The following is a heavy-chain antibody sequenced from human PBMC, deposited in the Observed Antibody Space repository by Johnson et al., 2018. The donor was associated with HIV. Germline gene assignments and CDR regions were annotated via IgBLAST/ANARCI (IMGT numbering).Heavy chain of an antibody. V-gene: IGHV3-72*01. CDR3: ARDLGYYYDSSGHDAFDI. Sequence: VQLVESGGGLVQPGGSLRLSCAASGFTFSDHYMDWVRQAPGKGLEWVGRTRKKGNSYTTEYAASVKGRFTFSRDDATNSLYLQMNSLRAEDTALYYCARDLGYYYDSSGHDAFDIWGQGTRVTVSS. CDR2: TRKKGNSYTT. D-gene: IGHD3-22*01. CDR1: GFTFSDHY. J-gene: IGHJ3*02.